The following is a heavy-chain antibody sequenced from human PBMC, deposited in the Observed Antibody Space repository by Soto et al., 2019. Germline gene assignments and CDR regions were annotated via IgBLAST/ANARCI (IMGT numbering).Heavy chain of an antibody. CDR1: GYTFTSYG. J-gene: IGHJ6*02. V-gene: IGHV1-18*01. CDR2: ISAYNGNT. CDR3: ARERITMVRGVPSNYYYYGMDV. Sequence: SVKVSCEASGYTFTSYGISWVRQAPVQGLEWMGWISAYNGNTNYAQKLQGRVTMTTDTSTSTAYMELRSLRSDDTAVYYCARERITMVRGVPSNYYYYGMDVWGQGTTVTVSS. D-gene: IGHD3-10*01.